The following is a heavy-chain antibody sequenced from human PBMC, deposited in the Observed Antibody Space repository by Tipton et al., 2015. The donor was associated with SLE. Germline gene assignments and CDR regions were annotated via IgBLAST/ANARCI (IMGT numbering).Heavy chain of an antibody. J-gene: IGHJ3*02. V-gene: IGHV3-53*05. CDR3: VREKGPKDAFDI. Sequence: SLRLSCAVSGFLVTYNYMSWVRQAPGKGLEWVSVIYGGGTTYYADSVQGRFTISRDNLKNTLYLQMNTLRAEDTAVYCCVREKGPKDAFDIWGQGTIVTVSP. CDR1: GFLVTYNY. CDR2: IYGGGTT.